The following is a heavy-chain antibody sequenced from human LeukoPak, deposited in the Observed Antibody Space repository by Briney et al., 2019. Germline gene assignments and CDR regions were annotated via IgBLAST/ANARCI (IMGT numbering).Heavy chain of an antibody. V-gene: IGHV4-38-2*02. CDR1: GYSISNRYY. Sequence: PSETLSLTCTVSGYSISNRYYWGWIRPPPGKGLEYIGSIFHSGSIHYNPSLKSRVTISVDTSKNQFSLKLASVTAADTAVYYCARRLLVGGIDSWGQGNLVTVSS. J-gene: IGHJ4*02. CDR3: ARRLLVGGIDS. D-gene: IGHD1-26*01. CDR2: IFHSGSI.